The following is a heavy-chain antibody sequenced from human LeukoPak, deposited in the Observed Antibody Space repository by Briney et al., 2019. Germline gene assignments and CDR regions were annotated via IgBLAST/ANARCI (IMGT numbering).Heavy chain of an antibody. CDR1: GGSFSGYY. J-gene: IGHJ2*01. CDR3: ARDGHMTTVTPDWYFDL. Sequence: SETLSLTCAVYGGSFSGYYWSWIRQPPGKGLEWIGEINHSGSTNYNPSLKSRVTISVDTSKNQFSLKLSSVTAADTAVYYCARDGHMTTVTPDWYFDLWGRGTLVTVSS. CDR2: INHSGST. V-gene: IGHV4-34*01. D-gene: IGHD4-17*01.